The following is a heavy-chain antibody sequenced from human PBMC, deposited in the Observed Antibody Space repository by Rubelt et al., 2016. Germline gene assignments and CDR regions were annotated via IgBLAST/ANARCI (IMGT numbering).Heavy chain of an antibody. CDR2: PDYRSKWYN. CDR1: GDSVSSNSAA. V-gene: IGHV6-1*01. Sequence: QVQLQQSGPGLVKPSQTLSLTCAISGDSVSSNSAAWNWLRQSPSSALEWLGRPDYRSKWYNDYAVSVKSRITINPDTAKNQFSLQLNSVTREDTAVYYCARAAAAFHGMDVWGQGTTATVSS. CDR3: ARAAAAFHGMDV. J-gene: IGHJ6*02. D-gene: IGHD6-13*01.